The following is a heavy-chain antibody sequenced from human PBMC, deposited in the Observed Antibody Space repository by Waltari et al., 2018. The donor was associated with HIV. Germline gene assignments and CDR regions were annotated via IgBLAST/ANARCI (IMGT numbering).Heavy chain of an antibody. V-gene: IGHV3-7*01. CDR2: IKKDGSER. CDR1: GFTFSSYW. J-gene: IGHJ4*02. CDR3: ARDYSSTSCYYFDY. D-gene: IGHD2-2*01. Sequence: EVQLVESGGGLVKPGGSLSLSCAASGFTFSSYWMRWARLAPGKGLEWMANIKKDGSERYYGDSVKGRFTISRDNAKNSLYLQMNSLRAEDTAVYYCARDYSSTSCYYFDYWGQGTLVTVSS.